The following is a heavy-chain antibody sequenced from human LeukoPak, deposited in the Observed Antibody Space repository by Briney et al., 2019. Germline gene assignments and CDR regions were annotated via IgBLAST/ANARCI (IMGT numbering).Heavy chain of an antibody. CDR3: ARDTAYSSPNFDY. CDR2: INPNSGGT. J-gene: IGHJ4*02. D-gene: IGHD6-13*01. CDR1: GYTFTGYY. V-gene: IGHV1-2*02. Sequence: ASVKVSCKASGYTFTGYYMHWVRQAPGQGLEWMGWINPNSGGTNYAQKFQGRVTMTRDTSISTAYMELSRLRSDDTAVYYCARDTAYSSPNFDYWGQGTLVTVSP.